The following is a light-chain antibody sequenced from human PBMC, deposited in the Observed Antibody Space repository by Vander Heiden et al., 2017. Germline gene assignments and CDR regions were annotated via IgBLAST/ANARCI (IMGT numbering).Light chain of an antibody. CDR2: DVS. V-gene: IGLV2-14*01. CDR1: SSDVGGYNY. Sequence: QSALTHPPPVSGSPGPSITISCTGTSSDVGGYNYVSWYQQHPGKAPKLMIYDVSNRPSGVSNRFSGSKSGNTASLTISGLQAEDEADYYCSSYTSSSTLYVFGTGTKVTVL. J-gene: IGLJ1*01. CDR3: SSYTSSSTLYV.